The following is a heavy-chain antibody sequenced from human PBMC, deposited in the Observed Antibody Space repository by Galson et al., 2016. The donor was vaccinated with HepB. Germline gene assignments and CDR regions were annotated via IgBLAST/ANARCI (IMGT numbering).Heavy chain of an antibody. CDR1: GGSISSSSYY. CDR2: IYYSGST. V-gene: IGHV4-39*01. CDR3: ASTNCSGGSCYFSGAYYFDY. Sequence: LSLTCTVSGGSISSSSYYWGWIRQPPGKGLEWIGSIYYSGSTYYNPSLKSRVTISVDTSKNPFSLKLSSVTAADTAVYYCASTNCSGGSCYFSGAYYFDYWGQGTLVTVSS. D-gene: IGHD2-15*01. J-gene: IGHJ4*02.